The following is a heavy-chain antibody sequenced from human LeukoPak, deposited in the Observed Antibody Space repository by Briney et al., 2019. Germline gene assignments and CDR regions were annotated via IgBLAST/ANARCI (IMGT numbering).Heavy chain of an antibody. CDR3: AKGDDIGKHPTRAYYFDI. D-gene: IGHD5-24*01. Sequence: SGGSLRLSCAASGFIFSRHAMSWVRQAPGKGLEWVSTTGLESVHTLCADSVQGRFTVSRDNSRNTLDLQMDNLRVDDTAAYYCAKGDDIGKHPTRAYYFDIWGQGTLVTVSS. CDR2: TGLESVHT. CDR1: GFIFSRHA. V-gene: IGHV3-23*01. J-gene: IGHJ4*02.